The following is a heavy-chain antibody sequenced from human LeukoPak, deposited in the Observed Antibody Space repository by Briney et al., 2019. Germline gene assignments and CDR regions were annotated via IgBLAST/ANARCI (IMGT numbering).Heavy chain of an antibody. CDR2: INHSGST. J-gene: IGHJ4*02. V-gene: IGHV4-34*01. D-gene: IGHD2/OR15-2a*01. CDR3: ARASGRIYYFDY. Sequence: PSETLSLTCAVYGGSFSGYYWSWIRQPPGKGLEWIGEINHSGSTNYNPSLKSRVTISVDTSKNQFSPKLSSVTAADTAVYYCARASGRIYYFDYWGQGTLVTVSS. CDR1: GGSFSGYY.